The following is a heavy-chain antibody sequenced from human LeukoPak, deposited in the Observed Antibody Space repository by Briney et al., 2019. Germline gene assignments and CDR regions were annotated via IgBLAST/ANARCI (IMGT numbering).Heavy chain of an antibody. V-gene: IGHV3-48*01. Sequence: GGSLRLSCAASGFTFSRYSVHWVRQTPGKGLEWVSYITSSSGTVYYADSVKGRFTISRDNAKNLLYLQMNSLRAEDTAVYYCARDGSSTYSYYYYYMDVWGKGTTVTVSS. CDR2: ITSSSGTV. CDR3: ARDGSSTYSYYYYYMDV. D-gene: IGHD6-13*01. CDR1: GFTFSRYS. J-gene: IGHJ6*03.